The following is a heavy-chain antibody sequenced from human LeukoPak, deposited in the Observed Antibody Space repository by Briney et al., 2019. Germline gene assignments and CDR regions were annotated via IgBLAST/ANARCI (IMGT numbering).Heavy chain of an antibody. Sequence: PSETLSLTCTVSGGSISSSSYYWGWIRQPPGKGLEWIGSIYYSGSTYYNPSLKSRVTISVDTSKNQFSLKLSSVTAADTAVYYCAIYSGSWEAFDIWGQGTMVTVSS. CDR2: IYYSGST. D-gene: IGHD1-26*01. CDR1: GGSISSSSYY. V-gene: IGHV4-39*01. CDR3: AIYSGSWEAFDI. J-gene: IGHJ3*02.